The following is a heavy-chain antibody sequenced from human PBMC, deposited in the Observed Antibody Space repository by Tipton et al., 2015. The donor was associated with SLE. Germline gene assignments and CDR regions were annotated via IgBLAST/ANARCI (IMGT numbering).Heavy chain of an antibody. CDR3: ARIAYCGGDCYPGWFDP. CDR2: IYYSGST. D-gene: IGHD2-21*01. Sequence: TLSLTCTVSGGSISSSSYYWGWIRQPPGKGLEWIGSIYYSGSTYYNPSLKSRVTISVDTPKNQFSLKLSSVTAADTAVYYCARIAYCGGDCYPGWFDPWGQGTLVTVSS. V-gene: IGHV4-39*01. CDR1: GGSISSSSYY. J-gene: IGHJ5*02.